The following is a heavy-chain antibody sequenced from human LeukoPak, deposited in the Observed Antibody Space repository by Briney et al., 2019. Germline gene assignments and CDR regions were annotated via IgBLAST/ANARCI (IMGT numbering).Heavy chain of an antibody. CDR1: GFTVSNNY. CDR3: AKSMISSWYYFDS. D-gene: IGHD6-13*01. Sequence: PGGSLRLSCAVSGFTVSNNYMSWVRQAPGKGLEWVSVIYSGGSTYYADSVKGRFTISRDKSKNPLYLQMNSLRVEDTAVYYCAKSMISSWYYFDSWGQGTLVTVSS. CDR2: IYSGGST. J-gene: IGHJ4*02. V-gene: IGHV3-66*01.